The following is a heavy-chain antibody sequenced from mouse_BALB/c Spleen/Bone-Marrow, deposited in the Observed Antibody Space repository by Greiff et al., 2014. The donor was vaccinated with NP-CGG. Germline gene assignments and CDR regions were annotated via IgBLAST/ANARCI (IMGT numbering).Heavy chain of an antibody. CDR3: AREGDGAY. J-gene: IGHJ3*01. D-gene: IGHD3-3*01. Sequence: EVKLMESGGGLVKPGGSLKLSCAASGFTFSDYYMYWVRQTPEKRLEWVATISDGGSYTYYPDSVKGRFTISRDNAKNNLYLQMSSLKSEDTAMYYCAREGDGAYWGQETLVTVSA. CDR2: ISDGGSYT. V-gene: IGHV5-4*02. CDR1: GFTFSDYY.